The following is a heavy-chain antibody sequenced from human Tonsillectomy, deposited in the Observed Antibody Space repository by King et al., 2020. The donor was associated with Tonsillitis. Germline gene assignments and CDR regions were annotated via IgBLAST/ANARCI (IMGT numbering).Heavy chain of an antibody. CDR3: TRTDYDGSGSLWSVDV. V-gene: IGHV3-72*01. D-gene: IGHD3-10*01. CDR2: SRKKAKKYTT. CDR1: GFTVSDHY. J-gene: IGHJ6*02. Sequence: VQLVESGGGLVQPGGSLRLSCAASGFTVSDHYMDWVRQAPGKGLEWVGGSRKKAKKYTTEYAAYVKGRFIISRDDSKNSLYLQMNSLKIEDTAVYYCTRTDYDGSGSLWSVDVWGQGTTVTVSS.